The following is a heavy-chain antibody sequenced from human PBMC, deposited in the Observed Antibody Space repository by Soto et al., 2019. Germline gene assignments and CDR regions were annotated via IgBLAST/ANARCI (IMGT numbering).Heavy chain of an antibody. CDR2: INPNAGVT. CDR3: AKESGGATASLDYYYFYMNV. V-gene: IGHV1-2*04. CDR1: GDSFKDYY. Sequence: QVQLVQSGAEVRKPGASATVSCRSAGDSFKDYYIHWVRQAPGQGLEWMGRINPNAGVTKYAQMCQGWVRMTSDTSSRIVYMQLSRLRSGDTAVYYGAKESGGATASLDYYYFYMNVWGTGTTVTVSS. J-gene: IGHJ6*03. D-gene: IGHD5-12*01.